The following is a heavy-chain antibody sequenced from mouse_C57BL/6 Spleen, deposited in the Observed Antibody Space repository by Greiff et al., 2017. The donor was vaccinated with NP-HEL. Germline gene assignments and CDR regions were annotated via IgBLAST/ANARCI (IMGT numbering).Heavy chain of an antibody. D-gene: IGHD2-1*01. Sequence: EVKLMESGGGLVKPGGSLKLSCAASGFTFSSYTMSWVRQTPEKRLEWVATISGGGGNTYYPDSVKGRFTISRDNAKNTLYLQMSSLRSEDTALYYCARQGIYGNHAYWGQGTLVTVSA. CDR2: ISGGGGNT. CDR1: GFTFSSYT. J-gene: IGHJ3*01. CDR3: ARQGIYGNHAY. V-gene: IGHV5-9*01.